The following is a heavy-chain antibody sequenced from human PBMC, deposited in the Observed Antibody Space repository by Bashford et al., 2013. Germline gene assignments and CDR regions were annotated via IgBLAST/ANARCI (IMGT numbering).Heavy chain of an antibody. CDR3: ARDPTVAGTPYYFDS. Sequence: ASVKVSCQGPLGXTFTDYYVHWVRQAPGQGLEWMGWIDPNMGTTKYEQTFQGRVTVTTDTSINTAYLELRRLSSDDTAVYFCARDPTVAGTPYYFDSWGLGTLVTVSS. J-gene: IGHJ4*02. CDR2: IDPNMGTT. D-gene: IGHD6-19*01. CDR1: GXTFTDYY. V-gene: IGHV1-2*02.